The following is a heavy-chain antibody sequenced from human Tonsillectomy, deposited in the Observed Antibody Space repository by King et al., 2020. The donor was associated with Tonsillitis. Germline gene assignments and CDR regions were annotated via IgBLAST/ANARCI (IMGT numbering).Heavy chain of an antibody. CDR1: GFTFSNYG. V-gene: IGHV3-33*01. J-gene: IGHJ6*02. CDR3: ASTLWSMGPVYYYYGMDV. CDR2: IWYDGSNK. D-gene: IGHD3-10*01. Sequence: VQLVESGGGVVQPGRSLRLSCAASGFTFSNYGMHWVRQAPGKGLEWVAIIWYDGSNKYYADSVKGRFTISRDNSKNTLYLQMNSLRGEDTAVYSCASTLWSMGPVYYYYGMDVWGQGTTVIVSS.